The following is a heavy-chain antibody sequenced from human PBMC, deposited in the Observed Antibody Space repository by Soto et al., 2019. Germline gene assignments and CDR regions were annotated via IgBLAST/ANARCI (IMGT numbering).Heavy chain of an antibody. CDR3: ATDPRVVVVPAALNDYGDYDY. CDR2: IYHSGST. J-gene: IGHJ4*02. Sequence: LSLTCAVYGGSFSGYYWSWIRQPPGKGLEWVGEIYHSGSTNYNPSLKSRVTISVDTSKNQFSLKLSSVTAADTAVYYCATDPRVVVVPAALNDYGDYDYWDQGSL. V-gene: IGHV4-34*01. D-gene: IGHD2-2*01. CDR1: GGSFSGYY.